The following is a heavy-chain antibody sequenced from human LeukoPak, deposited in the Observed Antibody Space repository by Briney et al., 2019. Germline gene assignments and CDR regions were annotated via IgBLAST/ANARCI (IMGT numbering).Heavy chain of an antibody. V-gene: IGHV3-21*01. J-gene: IGHJ4*02. D-gene: IGHD6-19*01. CDR1: GFTFSSYS. CDR2: ISSSSNYI. Sequence: GSLRLSCAASGFTFSSYSMNWVRQAPGKGLEWVSSISSSSNYIYYADSVKGRFTISRDNAKNSLYLQMNSLRAEDTAVYYCARDASGWYYFDYWGRGTLVTVSS. CDR3: ARDASGWYYFDY.